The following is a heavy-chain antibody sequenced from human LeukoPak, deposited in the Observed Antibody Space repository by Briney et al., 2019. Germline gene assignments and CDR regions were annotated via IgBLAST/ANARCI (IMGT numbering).Heavy chain of an antibody. D-gene: IGHD6-13*01. Sequence: QTGGSLRLSCAASGFTFSSYGMHWVRQAPGKGLEWVAVIWYDGSNKYYADSVKGRFTISRDNSKNTLYLQMNSLRAEDTAVYYCARSHSSSWAYIDPPDDYWGQGTLVTVSS. CDR3: ARSHSSSWAYIDPPDDY. CDR2: IWYDGSNK. CDR1: GFTFSSYG. J-gene: IGHJ4*02. V-gene: IGHV3-33*01.